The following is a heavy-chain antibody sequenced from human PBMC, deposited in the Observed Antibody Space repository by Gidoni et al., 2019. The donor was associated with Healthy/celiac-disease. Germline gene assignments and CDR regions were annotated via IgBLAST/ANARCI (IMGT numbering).Heavy chain of an antibody. CDR1: AFTFSSSW. D-gene: IGHD6-19*01. V-gene: IGHV3-74*01. CDR2: RNSDGMST. Sequence: EVQLVASGGGLVQRGWYLRRSWAASAFTFSSSWMHLFRQAPGKGLVWVSRRNSDGMSTIYADSVKGSFTLSSANAKNTLYLHMISLRAEDMAVYYCARGSGWFGVDYCVQGTLVTVSS. CDR3: ARGSGWFGVDY. J-gene: IGHJ4*02.